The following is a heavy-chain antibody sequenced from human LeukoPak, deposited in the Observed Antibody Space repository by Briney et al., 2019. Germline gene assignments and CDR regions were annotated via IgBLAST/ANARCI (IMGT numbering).Heavy chain of an antibody. CDR3: AALGVLEGYNWNSVGY. CDR2: IYSGGST. CDR1: GFTVSSNY. D-gene: IGHD1-7*01. J-gene: IGHJ4*02. Sequence: GGSLRLSCAASGFTVSSNYMSWVRQAPGKGLEWVSVIYSGGSTYYANSVKGRFTISRDNSKNTLYLQMNSLRAEDTAVYYCAALGVLEGYNWNSVGYWGQGTLVTVSS. V-gene: IGHV3-66*02.